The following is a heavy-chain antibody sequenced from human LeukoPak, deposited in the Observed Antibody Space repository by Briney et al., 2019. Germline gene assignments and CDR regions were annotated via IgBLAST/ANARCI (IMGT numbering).Heavy chain of an antibody. CDR1: GYTFTSYY. CDR3: AGAQQLWSQTFDY. D-gene: IGHD5-18*01. V-gene: IGHV1-69*13. Sequence: GASVKVSCKASGYTFTSYYMHWVRQAPGQGLEWMGGIIPIFGTANYAQKFQGGVTITADESTSTAYMELSSLRSEDTAVYYCAGAQQLWSQTFDYWGQGTLVTVSS. J-gene: IGHJ4*02. CDR2: IIPIFGTA.